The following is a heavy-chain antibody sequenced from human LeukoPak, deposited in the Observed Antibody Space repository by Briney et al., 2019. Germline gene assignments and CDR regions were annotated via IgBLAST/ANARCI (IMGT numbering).Heavy chain of an antibody. CDR3: ARHYGP. Sequence: GGSLRLSCAASGFTVSTNYMTWVRQAPGKGLEWVSVIYAAGSTYYADSVKGRFTLSRDNSKNTLYLQMNSLRAEDTAVYYCARHYGPWGQGTLVTVSS. V-gene: IGHV3-53*01. CDR1: GFTVSTNY. D-gene: IGHD3-16*01. J-gene: IGHJ5*02. CDR2: IYAAGST.